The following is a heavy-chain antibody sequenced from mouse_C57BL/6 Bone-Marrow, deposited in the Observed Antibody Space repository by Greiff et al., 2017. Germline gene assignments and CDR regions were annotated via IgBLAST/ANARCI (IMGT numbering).Heavy chain of an antibody. V-gene: IGHV1-64*01. J-gene: IGHJ1*03. Sequence: QVQLQQPGAELVKPGASVKLSCKASGYTFTSYWMHWVKQRPGQGLEWIGMIHPNSGSTNYNEKFKSKATLTVDKSSSTAYMQLSSLTSEDSAVYYCARDYGDYDSHWYFDVWGTGTTVTVSS. CDR1: GYTFTSYW. CDR2: IHPNSGST. D-gene: IGHD2-4*01. CDR3: ARDYGDYDSHWYFDV.